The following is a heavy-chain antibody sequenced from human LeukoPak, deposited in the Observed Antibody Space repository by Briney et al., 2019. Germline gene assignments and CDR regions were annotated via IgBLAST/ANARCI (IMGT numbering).Heavy chain of an antibody. V-gene: IGHV1-69*13. Sequence: ASVTVSCTASGGTFSSYAISWVRQAPGQGLEWMGGNIPIFGTANYAQKFQGRVTITADESTSTAYMELSSLRSEDTAVYYCARDARLYSSSWFDYWGQGTLVTVSS. D-gene: IGHD6-13*01. CDR2: NIPIFGTA. CDR3: ARDARLYSSSWFDY. J-gene: IGHJ4*02. CDR1: GGTFSSYA.